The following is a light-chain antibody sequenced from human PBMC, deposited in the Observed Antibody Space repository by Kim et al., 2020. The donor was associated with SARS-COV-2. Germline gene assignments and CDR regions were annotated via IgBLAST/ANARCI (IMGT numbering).Light chain of an antibody. J-gene: IGKJ2*01. Sequence: EIVLTQSPATLSLSPGERATLSCRASQSVSSYLAWYQQKPGQAPRLLIYDASNRATGIPARFSGSGSGTDFTLTISSLEPEDFAVYYCQQRSNWPPVTFGQGTNLEI. CDR3: QQRSNWPPVT. CDR1: QSVSSY. CDR2: DAS. V-gene: IGKV3-11*01.